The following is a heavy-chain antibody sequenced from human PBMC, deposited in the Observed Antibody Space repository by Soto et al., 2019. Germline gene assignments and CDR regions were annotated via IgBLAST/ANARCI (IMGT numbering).Heavy chain of an antibody. Sequence: EGQLVESGGGLVQPGDSLKLSCVASGFTLGGSAVHWVRQASGKGPEWVGRIRSKGDGYATAYGVSVKGRFTISRDDSKNTAYLQMNSLKTDDTAVYYCSRHVCRGPVDAILDVWGQGTTVTVSS. V-gene: IGHV3-73*02. J-gene: IGHJ6*02. CDR1: GFTLGGSA. CDR2: IRSKGDGYAT. CDR3: SRHVCRGPVDAILDV.